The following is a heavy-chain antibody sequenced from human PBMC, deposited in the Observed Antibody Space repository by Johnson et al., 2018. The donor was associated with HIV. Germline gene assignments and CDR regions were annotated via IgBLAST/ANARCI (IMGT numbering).Heavy chain of an antibody. CDR1: GFSFSNYA. D-gene: IGHD3/OR15-3a*01. V-gene: IGHV3-30*18. CDR3: AKDLGANKDDEWATDYYDLSVAYPVPDPRAVVGAFDV. CDR2: VSSDGSNK. Sequence: QVQLLESGGGVVQPGRSLRLSCAASGFSFSNYAMDWVRQAPCKGLEWVAFVSSDGSNKNYADSVTGRFTISRDNSKNTVYLQMNSLRVEDTAVYSCAKDLGANKDDEWATDYYDLSVAYPVPDPRAVVGAFDVWGQGTMVTVSS. J-gene: IGHJ3*01.